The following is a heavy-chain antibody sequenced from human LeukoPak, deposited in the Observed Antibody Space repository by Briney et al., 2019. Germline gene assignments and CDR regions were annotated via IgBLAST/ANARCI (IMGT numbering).Heavy chain of an antibody. CDR3: AREKRSAY. Sequence: GGSLRLSCVASGFTFSNYWMSWVRQAPGKGLEWVANIKQDGSEKYYGDSVKGRFTISRDNAKNSLYLQTNSLSAEDAAVYYCAREKRSAYWGQGTLVTVSS. D-gene: IGHD6-25*01. CDR1: GFTFSNYW. CDR2: IKQDGSEK. J-gene: IGHJ4*02. V-gene: IGHV3-7*01.